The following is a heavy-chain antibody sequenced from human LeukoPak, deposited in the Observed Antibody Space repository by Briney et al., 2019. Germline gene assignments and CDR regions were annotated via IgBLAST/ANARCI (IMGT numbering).Heavy chain of an antibody. D-gene: IGHD3-9*01. CDR1: GFTFNTYT. CDR3: AKDIGYDILTGYNDY. J-gene: IGHJ4*02. V-gene: IGHV3-23*01. Sequence: GGSLRLSCAASGFTFNTYTVYWVRQAPGKGLEWVSGISNSGGSTYYADSVKGRFTISRDNSKNTLYLQMNSLRAEDTALYYCAKDIGYDILTGYNDYWGQGTLVTVSS. CDR2: ISNSGGST.